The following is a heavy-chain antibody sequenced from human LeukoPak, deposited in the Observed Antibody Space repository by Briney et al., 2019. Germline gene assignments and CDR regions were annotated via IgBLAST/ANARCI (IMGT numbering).Heavy chain of an antibody. CDR1: GGSISSYY. CDR2: IYYSGST. Sequence: AETLTLTCTVSGGSISSYYWSWVRQPPGKGLEWIGDIYYSGSTNYYPSLKRHGTISVDTSKHQFSLKLSSVTAADTDVYYCAKRGYGDYGGFDPWGQGTLVTVSS. D-gene: IGHD4-17*01. J-gene: IGHJ5*02. V-gene: IGHV4-59*01. CDR3: AKRGYGDYGGFDP.